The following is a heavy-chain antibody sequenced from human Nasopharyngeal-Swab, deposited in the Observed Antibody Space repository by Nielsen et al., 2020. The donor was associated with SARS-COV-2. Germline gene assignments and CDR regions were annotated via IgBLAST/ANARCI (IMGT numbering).Heavy chain of an antibody. CDR3: ARDFGSYYDSSGYYRDY. Sequence: GETLKISCAASGVTFSSYGKHWVRQAPGKGLEWVAVIWYDGSNKYYADSVKGRFTISRDNSKNTLYLQMNSLRAEDTAVYYCARDFGSYYDSSGYYRDYWGQGTLVTVSS. V-gene: IGHV3-33*01. CDR1: GVTFSSYG. J-gene: IGHJ4*02. CDR2: IWYDGSNK. D-gene: IGHD3-22*01.